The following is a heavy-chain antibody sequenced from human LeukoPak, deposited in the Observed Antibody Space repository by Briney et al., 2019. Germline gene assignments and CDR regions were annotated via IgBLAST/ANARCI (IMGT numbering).Heavy chain of an antibody. D-gene: IGHD1-26*01. CDR2: ISYDGNNE. CDR1: GFTFSDYY. J-gene: IGHJ4*02. V-gene: IGHV3-30*03. CDR3: GRALTRGAPDY. Sequence: PGGSLRLSCAASGFTFSDYYMSWIRQAPGKGLEWVAVISYDGNNEFYAESVKGQFTISRDNSKNTVYLQMNSLRADDTAVYYCGRALTRGAPDYWGQGTLVTVSS.